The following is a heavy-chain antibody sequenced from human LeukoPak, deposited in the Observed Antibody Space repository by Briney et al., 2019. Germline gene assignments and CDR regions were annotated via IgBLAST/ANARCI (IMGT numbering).Heavy chain of an antibody. J-gene: IGHJ6*03. CDR3: ARDRLLEDRDYSYYYYMDV. V-gene: IGHV3-21*01. CDR2: ISTSSSYI. D-gene: IGHD1-1*01. Sequence: GGSLRLSCAASGFPFSGYSMSWVRQAPGKGLEWVSSISTSSSYIYYLDSVKGRFTISRDNAKNSLYLQMNSLRAEDTAVYHCARDRLLEDRDYSYYYYMDVWGKGTTVTVSS. CDR1: GFPFSGYS.